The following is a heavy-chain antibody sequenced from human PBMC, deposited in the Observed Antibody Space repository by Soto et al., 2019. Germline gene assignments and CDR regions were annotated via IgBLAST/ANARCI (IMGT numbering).Heavy chain of an antibody. J-gene: IGHJ4*02. D-gene: IGHD2-15*01. CDR1: GFTFSSYS. CDR3: ARDGTEYSGYATALRGYCSGGSCYSAFDY. V-gene: IGHV3-21*01. Sequence: GGSLRLSCAASGFTFSSYSMNWVRQAPGKGLEWVSSISSSSSYIYYADSVKGRFTISRDNAKNSLYLQMNSLRAEDTAVYYCARDGTEYSGYATALRGYCSGGSCYSAFDYWGQGTLVTVSS. CDR2: ISSSSSYI.